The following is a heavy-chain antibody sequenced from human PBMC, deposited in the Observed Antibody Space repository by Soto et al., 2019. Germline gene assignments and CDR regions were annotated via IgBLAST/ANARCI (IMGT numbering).Heavy chain of an antibody. Sequence: GALRLSCAASVFTFSSYGMHWVRQAPGKGLEWVAVISYDGSNKYYADSVKGRFTISRDNSKNTLYLQMNSLRAEDTAVYYCAKDLSEDYDSSGYYYQGMDVWGQGTTVTVSS. J-gene: IGHJ6*02. CDR2: ISYDGSNK. CDR1: VFTFSSYG. CDR3: AKDLSEDYDSSGYYYQGMDV. D-gene: IGHD3-22*01. V-gene: IGHV3-30*18.